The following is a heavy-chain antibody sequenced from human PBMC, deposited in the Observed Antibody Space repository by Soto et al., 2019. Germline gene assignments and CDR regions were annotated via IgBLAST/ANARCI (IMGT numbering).Heavy chain of an antibody. V-gene: IGHV3-11*06. CDR3: VLPDYGDKTEDY. J-gene: IGHJ4*02. D-gene: IGHD4-17*01. CDR2: ISSSSSYT. CDR1: GFTFSDYY. Sequence: QVQLVESGGGLVKPGGSLRLSCAASGFTFSDYYMSWIRQAPGKGLEWVSYISSSSSYTNYEDSVKGRFTISRDNAKNSLYLQMNSQKAEDTAVYYCVLPDYGDKTEDYWGQGTLVTVSS.